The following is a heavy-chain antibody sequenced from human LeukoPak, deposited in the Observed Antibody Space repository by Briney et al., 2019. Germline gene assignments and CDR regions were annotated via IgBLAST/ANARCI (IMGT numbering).Heavy chain of an antibody. J-gene: IGHJ3*02. Sequence: GGSLRLSCAASGFSFRSYAMQWVRQAPGKGLEWVGVISYEDGTTKYYADSVKGRFIISRDNSRNTLYLQMNSLRTEDTAVYYCARDWGHKSNSDWSHDVFDIWGQGTMVTVSS. CDR2: ISYEDGTTK. D-gene: IGHD6-19*01. CDR3: ARDWGHKSNSDWSHDVFDI. CDR1: GFSFRSYA. V-gene: IGHV3-30*04.